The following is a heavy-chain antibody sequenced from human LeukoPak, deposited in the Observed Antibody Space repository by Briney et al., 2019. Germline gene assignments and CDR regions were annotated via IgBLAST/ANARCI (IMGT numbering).Heavy chain of an antibody. Sequence: PGGSLRLSCAASGFTLSSYAMSWVRQAPGKGLEWVSLISGNAGSTYYADSVKGRFTISRDITKNTLYLQMNSLRAEDTAVYYCARAGRYFDWLLLGYAFDIWGQGTMVTVSS. CDR3: ARAGRYFDWLLLGYAFDI. D-gene: IGHD3-9*01. V-gene: IGHV3-23*01. J-gene: IGHJ3*02. CDR1: GFTLSSYA. CDR2: ISGNAGST.